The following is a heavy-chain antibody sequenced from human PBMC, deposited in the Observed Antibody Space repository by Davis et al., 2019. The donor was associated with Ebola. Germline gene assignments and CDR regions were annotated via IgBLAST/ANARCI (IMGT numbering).Heavy chain of an antibody. V-gene: IGHV4-34*01. CDR1: GGSFSGYY. CDR2: INHSGST. D-gene: IGHD3-9*01. CDR3: ARGVRRYFDSRNDY. Sequence: SETLSLTCAVYGGSFSGYYWSWIRQPPGKGLEWIGEINHSGSTNYNPSLKSRVTISVDTSKNQFSLKLSSVTAADTAVNYCARGVRRYFDSRNDYWGQGTLVTVSS. J-gene: IGHJ4*02.